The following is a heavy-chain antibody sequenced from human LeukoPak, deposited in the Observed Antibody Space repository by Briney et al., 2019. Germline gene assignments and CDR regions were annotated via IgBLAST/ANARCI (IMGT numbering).Heavy chain of an antibody. CDR2: INAGNGNT. V-gene: IGHV1-3*01. D-gene: IGHD4-17*01. CDR1: GYTFTSYA. CDR3: ARDLTVTTRKYYFDY. J-gene: IGHJ4*02. Sequence: ASVTVSCKASGYTFTSYAMHWVRQAPGQRLEWMGWINAGNGNTKYSQKFQGRVTITRDTSASTAYMELSSLRSEDTAVYYCARDLTVTTRKYYFDYWGQGTLVTVSS.